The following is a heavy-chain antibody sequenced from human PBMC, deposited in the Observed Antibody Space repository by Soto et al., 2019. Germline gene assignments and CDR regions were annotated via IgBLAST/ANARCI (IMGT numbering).Heavy chain of an antibody. D-gene: IGHD2-8*01. J-gene: IGHJ4*02. Sequence: EVQLLESGGGLVQPGGSLRLSCTASGFTFNRHAMTWVRQAPGKGLEWVSGLSDSGGSIYYADSVKGRFTISRGNSMNTLYLQMNTLRAEDTAVYYCAKVSSAWYAGFFDLWGQGTLVTVSS. CDR2: LSDSGGSI. CDR1: GFTFNRHA. V-gene: IGHV3-23*01. CDR3: AKVSSAWYAGFFDL.